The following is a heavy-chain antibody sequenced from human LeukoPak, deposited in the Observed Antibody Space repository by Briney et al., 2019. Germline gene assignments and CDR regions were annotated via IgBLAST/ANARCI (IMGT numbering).Heavy chain of an antibody. CDR3: ARDGYYGSGSYSVYYFDY. CDR1: GGSVCSGSYY. V-gene: IGHV4-61*01. D-gene: IGHD3-10*01. CDR2: IYYSGST. Sequence: PSETLSLTCTVSGGSVCSGSYYWSWIRQPPGKGLEWIGYIYYSGSTNYNPSLKSRVTISVDTSKNQFSLKLSSVTAADTAVYYCARDGYYGSGSYSVYYFDYWGQGTLVTVSS. J-gene: IGHJ4*02.